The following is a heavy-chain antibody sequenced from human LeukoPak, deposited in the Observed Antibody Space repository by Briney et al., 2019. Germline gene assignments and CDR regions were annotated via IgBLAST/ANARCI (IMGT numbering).Heavy chain of an antibody. CDR3: AKSDLTSRGRIDY. V-gene: IGHV3-23*01. Sequence: PGASLRLSCAASGFTFSTYAMTWVRQAPGKGLEWVSEISGSGSNTYYADSVKGRFIIYRDTSKNTLSLQMNSLRAEDTAIYYCAKSDLTSRGRIDYWGQGTLVTVSS. J-gene: IGHJ4*02. D-gene: IGHD2-15*01. CDR1: GFTFSTYA. CDR2: ISGSGSNT.